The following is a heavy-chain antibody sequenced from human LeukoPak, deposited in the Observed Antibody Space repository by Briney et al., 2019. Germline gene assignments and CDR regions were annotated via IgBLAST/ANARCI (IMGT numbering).Heavy chain of an antibody. J-gene: IGHJ4*02. Sequence: SETLSLTCTVSGYSISSGYYWGWIRQPPGKGLEWIGYIYYSGSTYYNPSLKSRVTISVDTSKNQFSLKLSSVTAADTAVYYCARGYDYGDYEDYWGQGTLVTVSS. CDR1: GYSISSGYY. CDR2: IYYSGST. D-gene: IGHD4-17*01. V-gene: IGHV4-38-2*02. CDR3: ARGYDYGDYEDY.